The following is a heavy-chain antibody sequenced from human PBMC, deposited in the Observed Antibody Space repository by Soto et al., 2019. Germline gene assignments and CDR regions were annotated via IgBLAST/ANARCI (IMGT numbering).Heavy chain of an antibody. V-gene: IGHV5-51*01. CDR2: IYPGDSDT. Sequence: GESLKISCKGSGYTFSSYWIGWVRQMPGKDLEWMGIIYPGDSDTRYSPSFQGQVTISADKSISTAYLQWSSLKAPDTAMYYCARIEGLVHPFDPWGQGTLVTVSS. CDR3: ARIEGLVHPFDP. J-gene: IGHJ5*02. D-gene: IGHD6-19*01. CDR1: GYTFSSYW.